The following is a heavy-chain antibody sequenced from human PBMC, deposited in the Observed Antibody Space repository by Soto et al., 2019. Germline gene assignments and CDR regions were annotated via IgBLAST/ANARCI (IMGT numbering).Heavy chain of an antibody. V-gene: IGHV4-59*01. CDR3: ARDSRAVAGNYYYYGMDV. D-gene: IGHD6-19*01. Sequence: SETLSLTCSVSGVSISSYFWSWIRQPPGRGLEWIGYIYYSGSTNYNPSLKSRVTISVDTSKNQFSLKLSSVTAADTAVYYCARDSRAVAGNYYYYGMDVWGQGTTVTVSS. CDR1: GVSISSYF. J-gene: IGHJ6*02. CDR2: IYYSGST.